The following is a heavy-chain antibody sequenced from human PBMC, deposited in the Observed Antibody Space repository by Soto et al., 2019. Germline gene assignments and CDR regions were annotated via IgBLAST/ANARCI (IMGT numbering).Heavy chain of an antibody. D-gene: IGHD6-19*01. V-gene: IGHV4-59*01. Sequence: SETLSLTCNVSGGSISSYYWSWIRQPPGKGLEWIGYIYYSGSTNYNPSLKSRVTISVDTSKNPFSLKLSSVTAADTAVYYCARESRRIAVAGRSGFDYWGQGTLVTVSS. CDR3: ARESRRIAVAGRSGFDY. CDR2: IYYSGST. J-gene: IGHJ4*02. CDR1: GGSISSYY.